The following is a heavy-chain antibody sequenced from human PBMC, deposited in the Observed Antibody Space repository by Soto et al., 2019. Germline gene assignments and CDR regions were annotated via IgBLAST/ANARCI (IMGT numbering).Heavy chain of an antibody. D-gene: IGHD3-22*01. J-gene: IGHJ4*02. Sequence: QVQLLQSGAQVKKPGASVRVSCRASGYTFTSYDVHWVRQATGQGLEWMGWMNANSGNTGSAQTFQGRITMTWYASIATSYMEMSSLRSEVTAVYYCAGGYYDTSGFYPIDYWGQGTLVTVSS. CDR2: MNANSGNT. CDR3: AGGYYDTSGFYPIDY. V-gene: IGHV1-8*01. CDR1: GYTFTSYD.